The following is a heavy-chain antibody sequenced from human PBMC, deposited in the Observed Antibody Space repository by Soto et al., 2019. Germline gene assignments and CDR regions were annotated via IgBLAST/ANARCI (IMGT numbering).Heavy chain of an antibody. D-gene: IGHD2-15*01. CDR3: ASMEGYCSGGSCYIGLENAFDI. Sequence: GASVKVSCKAPGYTFTSYAMHWVRQAPGQRLEWMGWINAGNGNTKYSQKFQGRVTITRDTSASTAYMELSSLRSEDTAVYYCASMEGYCSGGSCYIGLENAFDIWGQGTMVTVSS. J-gene: IGHJ3*02. CDR2: INAGNGNT. V-gene: IGHV1-3*01. CDR1: GYTFTSYA.